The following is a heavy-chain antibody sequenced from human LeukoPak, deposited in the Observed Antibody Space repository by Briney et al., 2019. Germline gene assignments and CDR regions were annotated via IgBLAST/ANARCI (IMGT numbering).Heavy chain of an antibody. D-gene: IGHD3-10*01. Sequence: PGGSLRLSCAASGFTFSSYEMNWVRQAPGKGLEWLSYITGSGATIYYADSVKGRFTISRDNAKNSLYLQINSLRAEDTAVYYCARDYGHRDWFDPWGQGTLVTVSS. V-gene: IGHV3-48*03. CDR1: GFTFSSYE. CDR2: ITGSGATI. CDR3: ARDYGHRDWFDP. J-gene: IGHJ5*02.